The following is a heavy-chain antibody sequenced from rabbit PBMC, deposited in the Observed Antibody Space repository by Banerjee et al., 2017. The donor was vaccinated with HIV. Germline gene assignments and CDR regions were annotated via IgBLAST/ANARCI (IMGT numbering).Heavy chain of an antibody. CDR1: YF. CDR2: IEGSSDRKI. Sequence: YFMCWVRQAPGKGLKLIACIEGSSDRKIYYPRWAKGRFTISKTSSTTVTLQMTSLTAADTATYFCARDLAGVIGWNFGLWGPGTLVTVS. V-gene: IGHV1S40*01. J-gene: IGHJ4*01. D-gene: IGHD4-1*01. CDR3: ARDLAGVIGWNFGL.